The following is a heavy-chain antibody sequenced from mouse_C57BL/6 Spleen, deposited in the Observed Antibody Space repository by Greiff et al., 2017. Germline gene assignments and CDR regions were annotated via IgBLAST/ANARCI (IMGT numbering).Heavy chain of an antibody. V-gene: IGHV1-54*01. CDR3: ARSRDGSSYVYAMDY. D-gene: IGHD1-1*01. Sequence: VKLMESGAELVRPGTSVKVSCKASGYAFTNYLIEWVKQRPGQGLEWIGVINPGSGGTNYNEKFKGKATLTADKSSSTAYMQLSSLTSEDSAVYFCARSRDGSSYVYAMDYWGQGTSVTVSS. CDR2: INPGSGGT. CDR1: GYAFTNYL. J-gene: IGHJ4*01.